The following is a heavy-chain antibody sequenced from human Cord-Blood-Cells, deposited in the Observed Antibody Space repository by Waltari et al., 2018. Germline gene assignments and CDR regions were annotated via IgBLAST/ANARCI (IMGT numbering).Heavy chain of an antibody. Sequence: QVQLQQRGAGLLKPSETLSLTCAVHGGSFRGYYCVGIRPPPAKGLEWIGQINHSGSTNYNPSLKSRVTISVDTSKNQFSLKLSSVTAADTAVYYCARGDHVVVAARGFDYWGQGTLVTVSS. D-gene: IGHD2-15*01. CDR1: GGSFRGYY. CDR3: ARGDHVVVAARGFDY. V-gene: IGHV4-34*01. J-gene: IGHJ4*02. CDR2: INHSGST.